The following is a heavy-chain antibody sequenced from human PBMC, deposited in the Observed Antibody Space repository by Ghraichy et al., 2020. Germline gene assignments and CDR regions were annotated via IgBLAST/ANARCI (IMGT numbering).Heavy chain of an antibody. J-gene: IGHJ6*02. V-gene: IGHV3-23*01. D-gene: IGHD3-10*01. Sequence: GGSLRLSCAASGFTFSSYAMSWVRQAPGKGLEWVSAISGSGGSTYYADSVKGRFTISRDNSKNTLYLQMNSLRAEDTAVYYCAKKRERSGSYYYYYGMDVWGQGTTVTVSS. CDR2: ISGSGGST. CDR1: GFTFSSYA. CDR3: AKKRERSGSYYYYYGMDV.